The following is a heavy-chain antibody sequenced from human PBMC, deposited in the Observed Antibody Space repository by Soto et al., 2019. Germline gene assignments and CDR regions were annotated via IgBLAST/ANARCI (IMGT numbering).Heavy chain of an antibody. D-gene: IGHD6-13*01. V-gene: IGHV6-1*01. CDR1: GDSVASNRAT. CDR2: TYYRSKWKN. CDR3: VRGVDSSFDY. J-gene: IGHJ4*02. Sequence: PRTLSHTCVISGDSVASNRATWNWVRQSPSRGLEWLGRTYYRSKWKNDYALSVNSRITINPDTSKNQLSLQLSSVTPDDTAIYYCVRGVDSSFDYWGQGTLVTVSS.